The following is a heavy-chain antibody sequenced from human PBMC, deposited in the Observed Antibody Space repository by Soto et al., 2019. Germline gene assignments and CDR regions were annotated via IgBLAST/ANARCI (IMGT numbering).Heavy chain of an antibody. Sequence: QVQLVESGGGVVQPGRSLRLSCAASGFTFSSYGMHWVRQAPGKGLEWVAVIWYDGSNKYYADSVKGRFTISRDNSKNPLYRQMTSLRAEDTAVYYGARELAGFDPWGQGTLVTVSS. V-gene: IGHV3-33*01. CDR1: GFTFSSYG. CDR3: ARELAGFDP. CDR2: IWYDGSNK. J-gene: IGHJ5*02. D-gene: IGHD3-3*02.